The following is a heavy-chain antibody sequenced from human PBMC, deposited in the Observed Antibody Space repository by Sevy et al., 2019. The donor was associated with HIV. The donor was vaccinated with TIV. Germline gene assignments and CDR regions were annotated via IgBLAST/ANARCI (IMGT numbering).Heavy chain of an antibody. D-gene: IGHD2-21*01. CDR2: ISYDGSNK. V-gene: IGHV3-30*18. CDR3: AKELVEMATIREGYYFDY. Sequence: GSLRLSCAASGFTFSSYGMHWVRQAPGKGLEWVAVISYDGSNKYYADSVKGLFTISRDNSKNTLYLQMNSLRAEDTAVYYCAKELVEMATIREGYYFDYWGQGTLVTVSS. CDR1: GFTFSSYG. J-gene: IGHJ4*02.